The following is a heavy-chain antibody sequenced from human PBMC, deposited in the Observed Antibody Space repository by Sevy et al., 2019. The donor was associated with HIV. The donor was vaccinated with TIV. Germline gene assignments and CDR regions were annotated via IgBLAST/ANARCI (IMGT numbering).Heavy chain of an antibody. V-gene: IGHV3-53*01. CDR1: GFSVSNSY. CDR2: IYSGDST. J-gene: IGHJ3*02. D-gene: IGHD3-22*01. Sequence: GGSLRLSCAASGFSVSNSYMSWVRQAPGKGLQWVSVIYSGDSTYYTDSVKGRFTISRDNSKNTLYLQMNSLRAEDTAVYYCARLSVYYYDSSGYYTTAHAFDIWGQGTMVTVSS. CDR3: ARLSVYYYDSSGYYTTAHAFDI.